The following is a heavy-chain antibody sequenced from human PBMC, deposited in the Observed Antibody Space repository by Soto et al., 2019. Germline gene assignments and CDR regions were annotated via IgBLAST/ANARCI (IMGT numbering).Heavy chain of an antibody. J-gene: IGHJ4*02. CDR2: INHSGST. CDR3: ARMNYYDTSGYPFDY. D-gene: IGHD3-22*01. Sequence: PSETLSLTCAVYGGSFSGYYWSWIRQPPGKGLEWIGEINHSGSTNYNPSLKSRVTISVDTSKNQFSLKLNSVTAADTAVYYCARMNYYDTSGYPFDYWGQGMMVTVSS. V-gene: IGHV4-34*01. CDR1: GGSFSGYY.